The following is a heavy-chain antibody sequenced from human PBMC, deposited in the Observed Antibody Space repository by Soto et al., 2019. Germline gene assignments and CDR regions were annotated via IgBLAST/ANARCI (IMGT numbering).Heavy chain of an antibody. Sequence: ASVKVSCKASGYTFTSYDINWVRQATGQGLEWMGWMNPNSGNTGYAQKFQGRVTMTRNTSISTAYMELSSLRSEDTAVYYCAREVGDILTGYYNDLYYYYGMDVWGQGTTVTVSS. CDR3: AREVGDILTGYYNDLYYYYGMDV. CDR2: MNPNSGNT. CDR1: GYTFTSYD. V-gene: IGHV1-8*01. J-gene: IGHJ6*02. D-gene: IGHD3-9*01.